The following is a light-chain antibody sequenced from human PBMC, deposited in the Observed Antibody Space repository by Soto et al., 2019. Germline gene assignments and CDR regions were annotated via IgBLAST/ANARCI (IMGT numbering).Light chain of an antibody. J-gene: IGLJ2*01. CDR3: SSYTSSSTVV. CDR1: SSDVGSYNR. CDR2: EVS. Sequence: QSALTQPPSVSGSLGQSVTISCTGTSSDVGSYNRVSWYQQPPGTAPKLMIYEVSNRPSAVPDRFSGSKSGNTASLTISGLQAEDEADYYCSSYTSSSTVVFGGGTKLTVL. V-gene: IGLV2-18*02.